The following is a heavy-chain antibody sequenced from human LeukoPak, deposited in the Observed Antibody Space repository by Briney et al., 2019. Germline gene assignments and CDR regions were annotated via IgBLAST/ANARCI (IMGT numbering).Heavy chain of an antibody. CDR3: ARGGWSLDL. CDR2: IYYTGST. V-gene: IGHV4-61*08. D-gene: IGHD3-16*01. CDR1: GGSISNGGYY. J-gene: IGHJ2*01. Sequence: SETLSLTCSVSGGSISNGGYYWSWIRQHPGKGLEWIGSIYYTGSTYYNPSLKSRVTMSVDTSKNQFSLKLSSVTAAGTAVYYCARGGWSLDLWGRGTLVTVSS.